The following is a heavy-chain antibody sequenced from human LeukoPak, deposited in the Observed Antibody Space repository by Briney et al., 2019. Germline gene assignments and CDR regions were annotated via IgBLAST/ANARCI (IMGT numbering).Heavy chain of an antibody. Sequence: SETLSLTCTVSGGSISSYYWSWIRQPPGKGLDWIGYIYYSGYTNYNPSLKSRVTISVDTSKNQFSLKLSSVTAADTAVYYCASSPPTYYYDSSGYYPNWGQGTLVTVSS. D-gene: IGHD3-22*01. CDR2: IYYSGYT. CDR1: GGSISSYY. J-gene: IGHJ4*02. V-gene: IGHV4-59*01. CDR3: ASSPPTYYYDSSGYYPN.